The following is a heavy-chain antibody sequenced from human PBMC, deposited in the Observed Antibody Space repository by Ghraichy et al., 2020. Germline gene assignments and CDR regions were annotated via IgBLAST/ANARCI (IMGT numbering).Heavy chain of an antibody. CDR3: ARDQCSGGTCYYSP. CDR2: ISGSGGNT. V-gene: IGHV3-23*01. Sequence: GGSLRLACAASGFTFSNYAMTWVRQTPGKGLGCVSGISGSGGNTYYADSVKGRFTISRDNSKNTLYLQMNSLRAEETAIYYCARDQCSGGTCYYSPWGQGTLVTVSS. D-gene: IGHD2-15*01. CDR1: GFTFSNYA. J-gene: IGHJ5*02.